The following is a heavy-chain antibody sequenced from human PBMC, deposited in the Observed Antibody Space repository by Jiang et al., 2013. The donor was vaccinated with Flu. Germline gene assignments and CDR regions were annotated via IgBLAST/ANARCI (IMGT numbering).Heavy chain of an antibody. CDR1: GGSIISDNW. D-gene: IGHD3-3*01. CDR2: IHHSWTS. V-gene: IGHV4-4*01. J-gene: IGHJ4*02. Sequence: GLVKPAGTLSLTCALSGGSIISDNWWSWVRQPPGKGLEWIGEIHHSWTSNYNPSLRGRVTLSVDTSNNHFSLQLSSVTAADTAVYCCARGKLVGDFWSGYEYHFENWGQGTLV. CDR3: ARGKLVGDFWSGYEYHFEN.